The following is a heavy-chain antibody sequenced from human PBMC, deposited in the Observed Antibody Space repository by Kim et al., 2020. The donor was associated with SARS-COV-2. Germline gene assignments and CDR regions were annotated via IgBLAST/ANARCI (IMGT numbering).Heavy chain of an antibody. CDR1: GGSISSGGYY. Sequence: SETLSLTCTVSGGSISSGGYYWSWIRQHPGKGLEWIGYIYYSGSTYYNPSLKSRVTISVYTSKNQFSLKLSSVTAADTAVYYCARGILITIFGVVAHLDYWGQGTLVTVSS. D-gene: IGHD3-3*01. CDR2: IYYSGST. V-gene: IGHV4-31*03. J-gene: IGHJ4*02. CDR3: ARGILITIFGVVAHLDY.